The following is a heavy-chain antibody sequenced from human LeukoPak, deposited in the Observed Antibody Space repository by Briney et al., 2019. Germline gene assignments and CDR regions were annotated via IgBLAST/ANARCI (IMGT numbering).Heavy chain of an antibody. CDR1: NDTFTIYD. Sequence: ASVTVSFKSSNDTFTIYDVNWVRQAPGLGLEWMGWMNPNSGNTGYAQKFQGRVTMTMNSSISTAYMELTSLTSEDTAVYYCARSTMGARRTYDYWGQGTLVTVSS. J-gene: IGHJ4*02. V-gene: IGHV1-8*01. CDR2: MNPNSGNT. CDR3: ARSTMGARRTYDY. D-gene: IGHD1-26*01.